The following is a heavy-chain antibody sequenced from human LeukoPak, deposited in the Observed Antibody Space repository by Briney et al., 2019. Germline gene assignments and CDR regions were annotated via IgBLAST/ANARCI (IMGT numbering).Heavy chain of an antibody. V-gene: IGHV4-34*01. CDR3: AREGDYYDTSGTLDY. D-gene: IGHD3-22*01. Sequence: ETLSLTCAVYGGSFSGYYWSWIRQPPGKGLEWIGEINHSGSTNYNPSLKSRVTISVDTSKNQFSLKLSSVTAADTAVYYCAREGDYYDTSGTLDYWGQGTLVTVSS. J-gene: IGHJ4*02. CDR1: GGSFSGYY. CDR2: INHSGST.